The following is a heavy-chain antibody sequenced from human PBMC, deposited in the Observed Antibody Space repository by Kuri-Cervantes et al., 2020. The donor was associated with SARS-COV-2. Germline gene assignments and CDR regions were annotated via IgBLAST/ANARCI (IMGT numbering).Heavy chain of an antibody. D-gene: IGHD1-20*01. CDR3: ARDPYNWNRYYFDY. CDR2: ISSSSSYI. V-gene: IGHV3-21*01. Sequence: GGSLRLSCAASGFTFSRYSMNWVRQAPGKGLEWVSSISSSSSYIYYADSVKGRFTISRDNAKNSLYLQMNSLRAEDTAVYYCARDPYNWNRYYFDYWGQGTRVTGSS. J-gene: IGHJ4*02. CDR1: GFTFSRYS.